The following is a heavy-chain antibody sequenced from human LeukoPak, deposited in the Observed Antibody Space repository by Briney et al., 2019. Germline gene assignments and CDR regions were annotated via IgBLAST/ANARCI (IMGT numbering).Heavy chain of an antibody. V-gene: IGHV3-74*01. CDR2: INSDGSST. D-gene: IGHD6-19*01. CDR1: GFTFSDYW. Sequence: GGSLRLSCAASGFTFSDYWMHWVRQAPGKGLVYVSRINSDGSSTNYADSAKGRFTISRDNAKNTLYLQMNSLTAEDTAVYYCARPVAGTYAPIDCWGQGTLVTVSS. CDR3: ARPVAGTYAPIDC. J-gene: IGHJ4*02.